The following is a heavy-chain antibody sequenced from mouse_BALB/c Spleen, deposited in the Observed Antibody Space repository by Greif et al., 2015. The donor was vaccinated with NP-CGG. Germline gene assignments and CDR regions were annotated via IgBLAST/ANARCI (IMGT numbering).Heavy chain of an antibody. CDR2: INPSTGYT. J-gene: IGHJ4*01. D-gene: IGHD2-10*02. Sequence: VQGVESGAELAKPGASVKMSCKASGYTFTSYWMHWVKQRPGQGLEWIGYINPSTGYTEYNQKFKDKATLTADKSSSTAYMQLSSLTSEDSAVYYCASRGYGNYYAMDYWGQGTSVTVSS. V-gene: IGHV1-7*01. CDR3: ASRGYGNYYAMDY. CDR1: GYTFTSYW.